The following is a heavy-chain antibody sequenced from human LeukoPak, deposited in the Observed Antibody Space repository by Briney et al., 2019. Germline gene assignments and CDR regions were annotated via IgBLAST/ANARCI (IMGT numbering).Heavy chain of an antibody. CDR3: ARDLAAGGTYPHY. V-gene: IGHV3-53*01. CDR1: GFTVSSNY. J-gene: IGHJ4*02. D-gene: IGHD6-13*01. CDR2: IYGGGNT. Sequence: GGSLRLSCAASGFTVSSNYMGWVRQPPGKGPEWVSVIYGGGNTYYADSVKGRLTISRDNSKNTLYLQMNSLRAEDTAVYYCARDLAAGGTYPHYWGQGTLVTVSS.